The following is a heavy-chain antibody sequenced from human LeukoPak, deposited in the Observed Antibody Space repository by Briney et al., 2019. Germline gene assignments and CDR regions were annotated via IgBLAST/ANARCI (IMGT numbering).Heavy chain of an antibody. Sequence: PSETLSLTCTVSGGSISSGGYYWSWIRQHPGKGLEWIGRIYTSGSTNYNPSLKSRVTISVDTSKNQFSLKLSSVTAADTAVYYCARDLITGTTDYWGQGTLVTVSS. D-gene: IGHD1-14*01. CDR2: IYTSGST. CDR3: ARDLITGTTDY. J-gene: IGHJ4*02. CDR1: GGSISSGGYY. V-gene: IGHV4-61*02.